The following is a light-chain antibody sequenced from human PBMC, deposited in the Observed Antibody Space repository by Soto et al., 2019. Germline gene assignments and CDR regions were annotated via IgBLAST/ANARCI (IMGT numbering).Light chain of an antibody. Sequence: DIVMTQSPLSLPVTPGEPASFSCRSSQSLLHSNGYNYLDWYLQKPGQSPQLLIYLGSNRASGVPDRFSGSGSGTDFTLKISRVEAEDVGVYYCMQALQTPWTFGQGTKVEIK. J-gene: IGKJ1*01. V-gene: IGKV2-28*01. CDR3: MQALQTPWT. CDR2: LGS. CDR1: QSLLHSNGYNY.